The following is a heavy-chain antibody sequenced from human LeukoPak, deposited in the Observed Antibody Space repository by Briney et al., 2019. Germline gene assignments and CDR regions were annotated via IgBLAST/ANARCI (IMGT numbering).Heavy chain of an antibody. CDR2: MRYGESDT. Sequence: GGSLRLSCAASGFTFSSYGMYWVRQDPGKGLEWVAFMRYGESDTYYKDSVKGRFTISRDNSKNTLYLQMNSLRPEDTAVYYCAKDWSTTWSNWFDSWGQGTLVTVSS. D-gene: IGHD2/OR15-2a*01. CDR1: GFTFSSYG. V-gene: IGHV3-30*02. J-gene: IGHJ5*01. CDR3: AKDWSTTWSNWFDS.